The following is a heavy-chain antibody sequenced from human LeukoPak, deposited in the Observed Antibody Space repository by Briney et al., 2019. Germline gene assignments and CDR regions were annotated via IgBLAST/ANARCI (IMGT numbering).Heavy chain of an antibody. V-gene: IGHV4-59*08. CDR1: GGSISSSY. CDR3: ARAFDV. Sequence: PSETLSLTCTVSGGSISSSYWTWIRQPPGKGLEWIGYINYSGSTSYNPSLKSRVTISLDTSKIQFSLKLTSVTAADTAVYYCARAFDVWGQGTTVTVSS. CDR2: INYSGST. J-gene: IGHJ6*02.